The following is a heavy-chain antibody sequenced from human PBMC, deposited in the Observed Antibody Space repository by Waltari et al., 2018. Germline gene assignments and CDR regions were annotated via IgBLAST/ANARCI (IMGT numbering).Heavy chain of an antibody. J-gene: IGHJ4*02. Sequence: QLQLQESGPGLVKPSETLSLTCTVSGGSISSSSYYWGGTRQPPGKGLEWIGSIYYSGSTYYNPSLKSRVTISVDTSKNQFSLKLSSVTAADTAVYYCARRVAAAAYSDYWGQGTLVTVSS. D-gene: IGHD6-13*01. CDR1: GGSISSSSYY. CDR2: IYYSGST. CDR3: ARRVAAAAYSDY. V-gene: IGHV4-39*01.